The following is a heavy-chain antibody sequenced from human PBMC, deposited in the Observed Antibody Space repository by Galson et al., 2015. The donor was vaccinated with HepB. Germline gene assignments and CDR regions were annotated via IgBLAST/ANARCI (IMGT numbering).Heavy chain of an antibody. Sequence: SLRLSCAASGFTFDDYGMSWVRQAPGKGLEWVSGINWNGGSTGYADSVKGRFTISRDNSKNTLYLQMNSLRAEDTAVYYCANSYYSGRHWGQGTLVTVSS. CDR2: INWNGGST. D-gene: IGHD1-26*01. V-gene: IGHV3-20*04. CDR1: GFTFDDYG. J-gene: IGHJ4*02. CDR3: ANSYYSGRH.